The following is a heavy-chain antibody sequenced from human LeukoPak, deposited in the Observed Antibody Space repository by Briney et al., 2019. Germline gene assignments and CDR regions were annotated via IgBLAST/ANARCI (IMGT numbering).Heavy chain of an antibody. CDR3: ARGPFPPNSGYGDY. CDR1: GYTFTSYD. CDR2: MNPNSGNT. Sequence: AASVKVSCKASGYTFTSYDINWVRQATGQGLEWMGWMNPNSGNTGYAQKFQGRVTMTRNTSISTAYMELSSLRSEDTAVYYCARGPFPPNSGYGDYWGQGTLVTVSS. J-gene: IGHJ4*02. V-gene: IGHV1-8*01. D-gene: IGHD5-12*01.